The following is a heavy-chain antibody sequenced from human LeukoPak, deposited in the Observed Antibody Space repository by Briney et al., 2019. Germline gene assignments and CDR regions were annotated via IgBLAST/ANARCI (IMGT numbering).Heavy chain of an antibody. CDR2: IWYDGSNK. V-gene: IGHV3-33*01. J-gene: IGHJ3*02. D-gene: IGHD6-19*01. CDR3: ARDRELWLVPGAFDI. Sequence: PGRSLRLSCAASGFTFSSYGMHWVRQAPGKGLEWVAVIWYDGSNKYYADSVKGRFTISRDNSKNTLYLQMNSLRAEDTAVYYCARDRELWLVPGAFDIWGQGTMVTVSS. CDR1: GFTFSSYG.